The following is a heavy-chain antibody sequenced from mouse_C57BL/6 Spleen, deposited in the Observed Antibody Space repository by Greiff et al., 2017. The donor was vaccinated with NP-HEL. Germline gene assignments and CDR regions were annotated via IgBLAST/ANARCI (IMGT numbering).Heavy chain of an antibody. CDR2: IDPNSGGT. D-gene: IGHD2-4*01. V-gene: IGHV1-72*01. J-gene: IGHJ3*01. Sequence: VQLQQPGAELVKPGASVKLSCKASGYTFTSYWMHWVKQRPGRGLEWIGRIDPNSGGTKYNEKIKSKATLTVDKPSSTAYLQLSSLTSEDSAVYYWATAYDYDDGWFAYWGQGTLVTVSA. CDR3: ATAYDYDDGWFAY. CDR1: GYTFTSYW.